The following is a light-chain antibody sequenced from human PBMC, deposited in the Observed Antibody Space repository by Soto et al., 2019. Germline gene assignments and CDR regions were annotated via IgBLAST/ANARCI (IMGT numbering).Light chain of an antibody. Sequence: DIQMTHSPSSLSASVGDRVTMTPRASQSISSYLNGYQQKPGKAPKVLIYAASSLQSGVPSRFSGSGSGTDFTLTISSLQPEDFATYYCQQSYSTPWTFGQGTKVDI. J-gene: IGKJ1*01. CDR2: AAS. CDR3: QQSYSTPWT. V-gene: IGKV1-39*01. CDR1: QSISSY.